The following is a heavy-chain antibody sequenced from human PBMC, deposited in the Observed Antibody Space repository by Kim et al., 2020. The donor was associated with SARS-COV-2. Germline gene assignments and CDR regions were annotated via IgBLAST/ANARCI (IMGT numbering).Heavy chain of an antibody. CDR1: GFTFSDYY. CDR3: ARVVRDDVYGLYYAMDV. Sequence: GGSLRLSCAASGFTFSDYYMTWIRQAPGKGLEWVSYISSSSSYTNYADSVKGRFTISRDNAKNSLYLQMNSLRAEDTALYYCARVVRDDVYGLYYAMDVWGQGTTVTVSS. D-gene: IGHD3-16*02. J-gene: IGHJ6*02. V-gene: IGHV3-11*06. CDR2: ISSSSSYT.